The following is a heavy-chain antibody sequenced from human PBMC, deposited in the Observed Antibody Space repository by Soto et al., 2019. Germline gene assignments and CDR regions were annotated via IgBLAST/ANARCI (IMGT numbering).Heavy chain of an antibody. D-gene: IGHD1-1*01. CDR2: MSHSGGT. V-gene: IGHV4-34*01. CDR3: ARVERGTATTVVDAFDI. CDR1: GGSVNSGNYY. Sequence: QVQLQQWGAGLLKPSETLSLTCAVFGGSVNSGNYYWSWIRQPPGKVLEWIGEMSHSGGTHFNPSLKSRVTISVHTSKNQFSLKMSSVTAADTALYYCARVERGTATTVVDAFDIWAQGQWSPSLQ. J-gene: IGHJ3*02.